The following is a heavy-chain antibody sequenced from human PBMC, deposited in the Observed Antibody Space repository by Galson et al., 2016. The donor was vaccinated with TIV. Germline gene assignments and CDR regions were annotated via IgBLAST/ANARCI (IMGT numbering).Heavy chain of an antibody. V-gene: IGHV5-51*01. Sequence: QSGAEVKKPGESLKVSCQGFGYSFTRYWIAWVRQMPGQGLEWMGMIFPGDSETRYSPSFRGQVTISVEKSINTAYLQWSTLRASDTALYFCARNDFPACGGDCYTEYFFDYWGQGTLVTVSS. CDR2: IFPGDSET. CDR1: GYSFTRYW. CDR3: ARNDFPACGGDCYTEYFFDY. J-gene: IGHJ4*02. D-gene: IGHD2-21*01.